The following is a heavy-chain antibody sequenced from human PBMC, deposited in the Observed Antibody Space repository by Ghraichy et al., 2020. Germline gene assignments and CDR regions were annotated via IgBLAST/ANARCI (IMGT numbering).Heavy chain of an antibody. V-gene: IGHV4-39*07. CDR2: IYYGGST. Sequence: SETLSLTCTVSRGSISSSSYYWGWVRQSPGKGLEWIGSIYYGGSTHYNPSLKSRVTISVDMSKNQFSLKLSSVTAADTAMYYCATSFGIATTGGYWYFDLWGRGTLVTVSS. CDR3: ATSFGIATTGGYWYFDL. CDR1: RGSISSSSYY. J-gene: IGHJ2*01. D-gene: IGHD6-13*01.